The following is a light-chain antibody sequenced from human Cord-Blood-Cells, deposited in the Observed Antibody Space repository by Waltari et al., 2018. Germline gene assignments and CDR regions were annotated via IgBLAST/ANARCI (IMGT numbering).Light chain of an antibody. Sequence: QSALTQPASVSGSPGQSITISCTGTSSDVGGYNYVSWYPQHPGKAPKLMIYDVSNRPSGVSNRFSGSESGNTASLTSAGLQAEDEADYYGSSYTSSSTLYVVGTGTKVTVL. CDR2: DVS. CDR1: SSDVGGYNY. J-gene: IGLJ1*01. CDR3: SSYTSSSTLYV. V-gene: IGLV2-14*03.